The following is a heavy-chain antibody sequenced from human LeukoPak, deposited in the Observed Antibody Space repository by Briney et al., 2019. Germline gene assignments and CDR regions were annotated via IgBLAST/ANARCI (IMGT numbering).Heavy chain of an antibody. CDR2: ISGTGGRT. CDR1: GFTFSNYA. D-gene: IGHD6-13*01. Sequence: GGSLRLSCTASGFTFSNYAMTWVRQAPGKGLEWVSSISGTGGRTYSADSVKGRFTISRDNSKNTLYLQMNSLRAEDTAVYYCAKTRPLDSSSWSHGDYWGQGTLVTVSS. V-gene: IGHV3-23*01. CDR3: AKTRPLDSSSWSHGDY. J-gene: IGHJ4*02.